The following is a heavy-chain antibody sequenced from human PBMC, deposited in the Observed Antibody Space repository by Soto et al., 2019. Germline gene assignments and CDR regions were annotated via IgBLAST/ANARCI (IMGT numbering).Heavy chain of an antibody. Sequence: PGGSLRLSCAASGFTFSSYAMSWVRQAPGKGLEWVSAISGSGGSTYYADSVKGRFTISRDNSKNTLYLQMNSLRAEDTAVYYCAKDTFVGEAKQEYNWFDPWGQGTLVTVSS. J-gene: IGHJ5*02. CDR3: AKDTFVGEAKQEYNWFDP. V-gene: IGHV3-23*01. CDR2: ISGSGGST. CDR1: GFTFSSYA. D-gene: IGHD3-16*01.